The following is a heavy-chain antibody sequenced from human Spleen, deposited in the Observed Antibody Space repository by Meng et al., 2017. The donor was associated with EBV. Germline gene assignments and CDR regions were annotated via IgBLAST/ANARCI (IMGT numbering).Heavy chain of an antibody. CDR3: AKEDRTGWYLDY. J-gene: IGHJ4*01. Sequence: QVQLVESGXGVVHPGRSLSCSCVVSGFHFSDYGLHWVRQAPGKGLEWVAVMSYDGANKSYGDSVTGRFTISRDNSKNTLYLQMHSLRAEDTAVYYCAKEDRTGWYLDYWGHGTLVTVSS. D-gene: IGHD6-19*01. V-gene: IGHV3-30*18. CDR2: MSYDGANK. CDR1: GFHFSDYG.